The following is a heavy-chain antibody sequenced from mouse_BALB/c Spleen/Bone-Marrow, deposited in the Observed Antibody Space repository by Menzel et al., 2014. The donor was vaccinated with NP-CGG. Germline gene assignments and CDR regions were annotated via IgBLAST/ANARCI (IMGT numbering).Heavy chain of an antibody. CDR3: AKGGITTVWYFDV. V-gene: IGHV2-5*01. J-gene: IGHJ1*01. CDR1: GFSLTGNG. Sequence: VKLVESGPGLVQPSQSLSITCTVSGFSLTGNGVHWVRQSPGKGLEWLGVIWGGGSTYYNAAFMSRLTITKDNSKNQVFFKMNSLQGDDTAMYYCAKGGITTVWYFDVWGAGTTVTVSS. CDR2: IWGGGST. D-gene: IGHD1-1*01.